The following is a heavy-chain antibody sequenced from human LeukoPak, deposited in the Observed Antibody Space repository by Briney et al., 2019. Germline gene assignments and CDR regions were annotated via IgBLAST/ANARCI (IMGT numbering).Heavy chain of an antibody. D-gene: IGHD3-10*01. CDR3: AKDRPNRSGSYPDWFDP. CDR2: ISGSGGST. Sequence: GGSLRLSCAASGFTFSTYPMSWVRQAPGKGLEWVSAISGSGGSTYYADSVKGRFTISRDNSKNTLYLQMNSLRAEDTAVYYCAKDRPNRSGSYPDWFDPWGQGTLVTVSS. CDR1: GFTFSTYP. J-gene: IGHJ5*02. V-gene: IGHV3-23*01.